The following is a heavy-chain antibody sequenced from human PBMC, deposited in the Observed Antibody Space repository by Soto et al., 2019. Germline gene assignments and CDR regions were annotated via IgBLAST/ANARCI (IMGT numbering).Heavy chain of an antibody. D-gene: IGHD4-17*01. J-gene: IGHJ4*02. CDR2: IYWDDSK. CDR3: AKKGGRDYLLGY. Sequence: QITLKESGPTLVKPTQTLTLTCTFSGFSLSTNGVGVGWIRQPPGKALEWLALIYWDDSKEYSPSLRSRLTITTDTSRNQVVLTMTNMDPVDTPTYYGAKKGGRDYLLGYWGQGTLVTVSA. CDR1: GFSLSTNGVG. V-gene: IGHV2-5*02.